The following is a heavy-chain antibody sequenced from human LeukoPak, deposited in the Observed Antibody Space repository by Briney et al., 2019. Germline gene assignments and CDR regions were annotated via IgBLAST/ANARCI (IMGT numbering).Heavy chain of an antibody. Sequence: GGSLRLSCAASGFTFSRYGMHWVRQAPGKGLEWVAFIRYDGSNKYYADSVKGRFTISRDNSKNTLYLQMNSLRAEDTAVYYCANFPMIAVVDPYWGQGTLVTVSS. V-gene: IGHV3-30*02. CDR3: ANFPMIAVVDPY. CDR1: GFTFSRYG. D-gene: IGHD3-22*01. J-gene: IGHJ4*02. CDR2: IRYDGSNK.